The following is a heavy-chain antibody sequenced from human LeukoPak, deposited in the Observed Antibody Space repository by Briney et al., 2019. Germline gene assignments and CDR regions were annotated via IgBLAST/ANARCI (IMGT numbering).Heavy chain of an antibody. CDR1: GYTFTSYD. J-gene: IGHJ4*02. V-gene: IGHV1-8*01. CDR3: TRGPPNWGYDY. CDR2: MSPNSGDT. D-gene: IGHD7-27*01. Sequence: ASVKVSCKAAGYTFTSYDFNWVRQATGQRPEWMGWMSPNSGDTGYAQKFQDRVTMTRNTSISTAYMELSSLRSDDTAVYYCTRGPPNWGYDYWGPGTLVTVSS.